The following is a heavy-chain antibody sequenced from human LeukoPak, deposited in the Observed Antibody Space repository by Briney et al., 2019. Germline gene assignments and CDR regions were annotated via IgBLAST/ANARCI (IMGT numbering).Heavy chain of an antibody. D-gene: IGHD3-3*01. J-gene: IGHJ6*02. CDR1: GFTFSSYA. CDR3: AKDPHYDFWSGEYYYGMDV. Sequence: GGSLRLSCAASGFTFSSYAMSWVRQAPGKGLEWVSAISGSGGSTYYADSVKGRYTISRDNSKNTLYLQMNSLRAEDTAVYYCAKDPHYDFWSGEYYYGMDVWGQGTTVTVSS. CDR2: ISGSGGST. V-gene: IGHV3-23*01.